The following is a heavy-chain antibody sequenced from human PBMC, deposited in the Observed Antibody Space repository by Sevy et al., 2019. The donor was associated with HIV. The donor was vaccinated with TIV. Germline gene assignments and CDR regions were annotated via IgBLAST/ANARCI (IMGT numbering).Heavy chain of an antibody. J-gene: IGHJ4*02. V-gene: IGHV3-7*03. CDR1: GFTFGDYA. Sequence: GGSLRLSCTASGFTFGDYAMSWVRQAPGKGLEWVANIKPDGSQKYYVDSLKGRFTISRDNAKNSLYLQMGSLTDEDTAVYYCARDRRVEYGGSDYWGQGALVTVSS. CDR2: IKPDGSQK. D-gene: IGHD3-10*01. CDR3: ARDRRVEYGGSDY.